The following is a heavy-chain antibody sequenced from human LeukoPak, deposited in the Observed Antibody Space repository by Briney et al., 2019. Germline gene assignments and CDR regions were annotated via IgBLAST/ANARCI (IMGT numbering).Heavy chain of an antibody. CDR2: IIPLFGTA. CDR1: GGTFSSYA. J-gene: IGHJ3*02. Sequence: SVKVSCKASGGTFSSYAISWVRHAPGQGLEWMGGIIPLFGTANYAQKFQGRVTITADESTSTAYMELSRLRSEDTAVYYCARDIRYYDSSGYYAFDICGQGTMVTVSS. D-gene: IGHD3-22*01. CDR3: ARDIRYYDSSGYYAFDI. V-gene: IGHV1-69*13.